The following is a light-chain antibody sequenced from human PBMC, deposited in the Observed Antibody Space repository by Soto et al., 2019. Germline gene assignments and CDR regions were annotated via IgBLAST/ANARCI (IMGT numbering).Light chain of an antibody. CDR2: AAS. J-gene: IGKJ1*01. CDR3: QQYDSFSVT. CDR1: QDIGNF. Sequence: MRQSPATLSVSPGACVTLSCRASQDIGNFLAWYQQKPGKFPKLLIYAASTLQSVFPSRFSGSGSGTDFTLTISSLQPEDVATYYCQQYDSFSVTFGQGTKVDI. V-gene: IGKV1-27*01.